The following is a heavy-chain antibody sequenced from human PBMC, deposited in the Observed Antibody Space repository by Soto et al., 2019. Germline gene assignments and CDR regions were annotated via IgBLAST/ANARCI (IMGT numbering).Heavy chain of an antibody. Sequence: GGSLRLSCAASGFTFSSYGMHWVRQAPGKGLEWVAVISYDGSNKYYADSVKGRFTISRDNSKNTLYLQMNSLRAEDTAVYYCAKLAVTYGMDVWGQGTTVTVSS. J-gene: IGHJ6*02. CDR2: ISYDGSNK. CDR1: GFTFSSYG. CDR3: AKLAVTYGMDV. V-gene: IGHV3-30*18. D-gene: IGHD4-4*01.